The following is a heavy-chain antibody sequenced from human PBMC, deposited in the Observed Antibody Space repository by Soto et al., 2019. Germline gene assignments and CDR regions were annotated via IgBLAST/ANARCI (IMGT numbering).Heavy chain of an antibody. D-gene: IGHD4-17*01. CDR2: IYYSGST. J-gene: IGHJ4*02. Sequence: QVQLQESGPGLVKPSQTLSLTCTVSGGSISSGGYYWSWIRQHPGKGLEWIGYIYYSGSTYYNPSLKSRVTISVDTSKNQCSLKLSSVTAADTAVYYCARVGGRGFYGDYETLFDYWGQGTLVTVSS. V-gene: IGHV4-31*03. CDR1: GGSISSGGYY. CDR3: ARVGGRGFYGDYETLFDY.